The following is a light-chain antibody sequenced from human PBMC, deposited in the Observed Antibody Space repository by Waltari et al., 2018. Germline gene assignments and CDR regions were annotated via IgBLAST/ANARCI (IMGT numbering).Light chain of an antibody. CDR1: QSVTSNY. J-gene: IGKJ1*01. CDR2: GAS. V-gene: IGKV3-20*01. Sequence: VLTRSPGTLSLSPGERATLSCRASQSVTSNYLAWYQQRPGQAPRVLIYGASSRAPGIPDRFSGSGSGTDFTLTITRLEPEDFAVYYCQRYGNSPWTFGQGTKVEIK. CDR3: QRYGNSPWT.